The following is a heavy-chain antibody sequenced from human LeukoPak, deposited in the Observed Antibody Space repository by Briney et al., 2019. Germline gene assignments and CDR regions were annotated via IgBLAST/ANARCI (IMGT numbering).Heavy chain of an antibody. CDR1: GGSFSGYY. D-gene: IGHD6-13*01. V-gene: IGHV4-34*01. J-gene: IGHJ4*02. CDR2: INHSGST. Sequence: SETLSLTCAVYGGSFSGYYWSWIRQPPGKGLEWIGEINHSGSTNYNPSLKSRVTISVDTSKNQFSLKLSSVTAADTAVYYCARGTLGAAAGTGGGYFDYWGQGTLVTVSS. CDR3: ARGTLGAAAGTGGGYFDY.